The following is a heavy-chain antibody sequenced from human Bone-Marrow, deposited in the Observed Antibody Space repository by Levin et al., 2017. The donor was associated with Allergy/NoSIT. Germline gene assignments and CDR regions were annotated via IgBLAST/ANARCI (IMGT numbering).Heavy chain of an antibody. V-gene: IGHV7-4-1*02. J-gene: IGHJ4*02. CDR3: ARDTAFGVVIQHGYFDY. D-gene: IGHD3-3*01. Sequence: ASVKVSCKASGYTFTSYAMNWVRQAPGQGLEWMGWINTNTGNPTYAQGFTGRFVFSLDTSVSTAYLQISSLKAEDTAVYYCARDTAFGVVIQHGYFDYWGQGTLVTVSS. CDR1: GYTFTSYA. CDR2: INTNTGNP.